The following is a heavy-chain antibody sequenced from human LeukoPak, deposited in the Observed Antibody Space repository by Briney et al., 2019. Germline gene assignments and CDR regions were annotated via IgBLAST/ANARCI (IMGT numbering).Heavy chain of an antibody. V-gene: IGHV4-59*01. CDR3: ARAGAWQIDP. D-gene: IGHD3-10*01. CDR1: GGSISGYY. CDR2: TFYTGSS. J-gene: IGHJ5*02. Sequence: SETLSLTCTVSGGSISGYYWSWIRQPPGKGLEWIGHTFYTGSSNYNPSLKSRVTISLDRSNNHFSLRLTSVTAADTAVYFCARAGAWQIDPWGQGTLVTVSS.